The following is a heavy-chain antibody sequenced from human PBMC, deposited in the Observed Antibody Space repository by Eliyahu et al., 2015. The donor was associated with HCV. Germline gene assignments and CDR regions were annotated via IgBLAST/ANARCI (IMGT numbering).Heavy chain of an antibody. D-gene: IGHD3-22*01. CDR3: ARAWDSSGQRGYFDL. CDR1: GFTFSSYG. Sequence: QVQLVESGGGVVQPGRSLRLSCAASGFTFSSYGMHWVRQAPGKGLEWVAVIWYDGSNKYYADSVKGRFTISRDNSKNTLYLQMNSLRAEDTAVYYCARAWDSSGQRGYFDLWGRGTLVTASS. CDR2: IWYDGSNK. J-gene: IGHJ2*01. V-gene: IGHV3-33*01.